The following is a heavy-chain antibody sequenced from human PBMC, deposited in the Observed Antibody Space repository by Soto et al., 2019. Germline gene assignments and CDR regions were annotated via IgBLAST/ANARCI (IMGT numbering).Heavy chain of an antibody. D-gene: IGHD3-22*01. CDR3: AGGDYYGSSGYYRPFDY. CDR1: GGSISSYY. CDR2: IYYSGST. J-gene: IGHJ4*02. Sequence: SETLSLTCTVSGGSISSYYWSWIRQPPGKGLEWIGYIYYSGSTNYNPSLKSRVTISVDTSKNQFSLKLSSVTAADTAVYYCAGGDYYGSSGYYRPFDYWGQGTLVTVSS. V-gene: IGHV4-59*01.